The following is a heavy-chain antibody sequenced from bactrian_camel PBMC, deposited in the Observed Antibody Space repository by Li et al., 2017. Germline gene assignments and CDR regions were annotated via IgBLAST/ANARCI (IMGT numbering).Heavy chain of an antibody. CDR2: INHSPPTT. CDR3: EIAGLGQ. V-gene: IGHV3S1*01. Sequence: HVQLVESGGGSVQAGGSLRLSCVGDTISSNRYRMGWFRQAPGKEREGIATINHSPPTTYYPDAVEGRFTTSRDNAKNTLYLDLADLNIEDTAMYYCEIAGLGQRGRGTQVTVS. CDR1: TISSNRYR. J-gene: IGHJ4*01.